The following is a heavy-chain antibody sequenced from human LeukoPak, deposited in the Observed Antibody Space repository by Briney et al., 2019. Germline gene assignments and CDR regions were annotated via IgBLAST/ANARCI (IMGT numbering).Heavy chain of an antibody. J-gene: IGHJ6*03. D-gene: IGHD3-10*01. V-gene: IGHV1-69*13. CDR2: IIPIFGTA. CDR3: ARCRDYYGSGRNYYYMDV. CDR1: GYTFTSYG. Sequence: GASVKVSCKASGYTFTSYGISWVRQAPGQGLEWMGGIIPIFGTANYAQKFQGRVTITADESTSTAYMELSSLRSEDTAVYYCARCRDYYGSGRNYYYMDVWGKGTTVTVSS.